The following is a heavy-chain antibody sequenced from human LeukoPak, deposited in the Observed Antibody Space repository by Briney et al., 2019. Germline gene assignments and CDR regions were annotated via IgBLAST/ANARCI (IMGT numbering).Heavy chain of an antibody. J-gene: IGHJ6*02. CDR2: INHSGST. Sequence: SETLSLTCAVFGGSFSGCYWSWIRQPPGKGLEWIGEINHSGSTNYNPSLKSRVTRSVDTSKNQFSLKLSSVTAADTAVYYCARFRAYVDTAMVRIFYYGMDVWGQGTTVTVSS. CDR3: ARFRAYVDTAMVRIFYYGMDV. CDR1: GGSFSGCY. D-gene: IGHD5-18*01. V-gene: IGHV4-34*01.